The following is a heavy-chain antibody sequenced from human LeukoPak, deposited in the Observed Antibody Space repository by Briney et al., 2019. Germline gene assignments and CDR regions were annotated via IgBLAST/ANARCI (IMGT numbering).Heavy chain of an antibody. J-gene: IGHJ6*03. CDR1: GFTFSTYA. Sequence: PGGSLRLSCAASGFTFSTYAMIWVRQAPGKGLEWVSSISSSSSNIYYADSVKGRFTISRDNAKNSLHLQMSSLRAEDTAVYYCARLLYNFGAYMDVWGKGTTVTVSS. CDR3: ARLLYNFGAYMDV. V-gene: IGHV3-21*01. CDR2: ISSSSSNI. D-gene: IGHD3-3*01.